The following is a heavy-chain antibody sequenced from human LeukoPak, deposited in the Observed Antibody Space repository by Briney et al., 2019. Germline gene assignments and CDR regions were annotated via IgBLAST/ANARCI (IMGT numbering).Heavy chain of an antibody. J-gene: IGHJ4*02. D-gene: IGHD5-12*01. V-gene: IGHV4-59*01. CDR1: GGSISSYY. CDR3: ARYSGYDSSFDY. CDR2: IYYSGST. Sequence: TTSETLSLTCTVSGGSISSYYWSWIRQPPGKGLEWLGYIYYSGSTNYNPSLKSRVTISVDTSKNQFSLKLSSVTAADTAVYYCARYSGYDSSFDYWGQGTLVTVSS.